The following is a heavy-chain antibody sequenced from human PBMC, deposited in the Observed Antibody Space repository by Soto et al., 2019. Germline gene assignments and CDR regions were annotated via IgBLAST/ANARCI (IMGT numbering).Heavy chain of an antibody. CDR2: IYSGGAI. Sequence: GGSLRLSCAASGFTVSSNYMSWVRQTPGKGLEWVSLIYSGGAIVYADSVMGRFTVSRDNSRNTLYLQMNSLRAEDTAVYFCARDFGSDATGYYGMDVWGQGTTVTAP. V-gene: IGHV3-66*01. CDR3: ARDFGSDATGYYGMDV. CDR1: GFTVSSNY. D-gene: IGHD3-10*01. J-gene: IGHJ6*02.